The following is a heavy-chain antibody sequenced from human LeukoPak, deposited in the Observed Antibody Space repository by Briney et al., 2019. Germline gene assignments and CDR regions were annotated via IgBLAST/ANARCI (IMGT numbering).Heavy chain of an antibody. D-gene: IGHD2-15*01. CDR2: ISGSGGST. J-gene: IGHJ4*02. CDR1: GFTFSSYG. Sequence: GGSLRLSCAASGFTFSSYGMSWVRQAPGNGLEWVSAISGSGGSTYYADSVRGRFTISRDNAKNSVYLQMNSLRAEDTAVYYCARTYGSGSLDYGGQGTLVTVSS. V-gene: IGHV3-23*01. CDR3: ARTYGSGSLDY.